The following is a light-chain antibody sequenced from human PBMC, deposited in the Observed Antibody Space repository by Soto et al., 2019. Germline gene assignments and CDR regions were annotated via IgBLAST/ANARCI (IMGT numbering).Light chain of an antibody. CDR2: GAS. CDR1: QSISSSY. Sequence: EIVLTQSPGTLSLSPGERATLSCRASQSISSSYLAWYQQKPGQAPRLLIFGASSRGTGIPDRFSGSGSGTDFTLTISRLEPQDFAVFYCQQFAGSPYNFGQGTKLEIK. CDR3: QQFAGSPYN. V-gene: IGKV3-20*01. J-gene: IGKJ2*01.